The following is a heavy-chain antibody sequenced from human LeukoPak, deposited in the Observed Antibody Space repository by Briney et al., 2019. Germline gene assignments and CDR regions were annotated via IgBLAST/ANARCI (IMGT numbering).Heavy chain of an antibody. J-gene: IGHJ6*02. CDR2: IYYSGST. CDR3: ARWAWGAVARDYYGMDV. V-gene: IGHV4-39*07. Sequence: SETLSLTCTVSGGSISSSYYYWGWIRQPPGKGLEWIGSIYYSGSTYYNPSLKSRVTISVDTSKNQFSLKLSSVTAADTAVYYCARWAWGAVARDYYGMDVWGQGTTVTVSS. CDR1: GGSISSSYYY. D-gene: IGHD6-19*01.